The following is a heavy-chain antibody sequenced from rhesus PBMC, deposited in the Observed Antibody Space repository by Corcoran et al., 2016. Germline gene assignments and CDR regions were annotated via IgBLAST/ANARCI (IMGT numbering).Heavy chain of an antibody. CDR2: ISGSNGHT. CDR1: GGSFSGYY. CDR3: ARGGSLGYFDL. D-gene: IGHD1-38*01. V-gene: IGHV4-165*01. J-gene: IGHJ2*01. Sequence: QVQLQESGPGLVKPSEPLSLTCAVSGGSFSGYYWGWIRQPPGKGLEWIGYISGSNGHTDYNPAHKSRVTISTDTSKNQVSLKVSSVAAADTAVDYWARGGSLGYFDLWGPGTPITISS.